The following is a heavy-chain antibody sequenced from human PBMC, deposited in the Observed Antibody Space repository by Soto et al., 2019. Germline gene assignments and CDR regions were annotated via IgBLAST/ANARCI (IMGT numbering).Heavy chain of an antibody. CDR1: GYTFTGHH. D-gene: IGHD1-26*01. CDR2: IGPESGAT. Sequence: ASVKVSCKATGYTFTGHHIHWVRQAPEQGPEWMGEIGPESGATRYAQRFQGRVTMTRDMTITTVYMELNSLSPDDTAVYYCGRGRSGQIVVFYWGQGTPVTVSS. J-gene: IGHJ4*02. CDR3: GRGRSGQIVVFY. V-gene: IGHV1-2*02.